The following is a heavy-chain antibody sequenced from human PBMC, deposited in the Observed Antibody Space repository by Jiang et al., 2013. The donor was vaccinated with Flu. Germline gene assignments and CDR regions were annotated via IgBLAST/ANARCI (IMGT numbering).Heavy chain of an antibody. Sequence: GAEVKKPGASVKVSCKASGYTFTSYAMHWVRQAPGQRLEWMGWINAGNGNTKYSQKFQGRVTITRDTSASTAYMELSSLRSEDTAVYYCAREHYDILTPVGYFDYWGQGTLVTVSS. CDR1: GYTFTSYA. J-gene: IGHJ4*02. CDR2: INAGNGNT. V-gene: IGHV1-3*01. D-gene: IGHD3-9*01. CDR3: AREHYDILTPVGYFDY.